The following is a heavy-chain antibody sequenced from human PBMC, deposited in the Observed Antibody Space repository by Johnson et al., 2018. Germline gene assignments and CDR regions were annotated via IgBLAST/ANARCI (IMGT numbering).Heavy chain of an antibody. D-gene: IGHD3-22*01. CDR1: GYTFTNYD. CDR3: ARGYHYSENSGYYYYYYYAMDV. V-gene: IGHV1-8*01. Sequence: QVQLQESGAEVKKPGASVKVSCEASGYTFTNYDINWVRQAPGQGLEWMGWMNPNSDNTGYAQKFQGRVTMTRDPSINTAYMELSSLRSEDTAVYYCARGYHYSENSGYYYYYYYAMDVWGQGTTVTVSS. CDR2: MNPNSDNT. J-gene: IGHJ6*02.